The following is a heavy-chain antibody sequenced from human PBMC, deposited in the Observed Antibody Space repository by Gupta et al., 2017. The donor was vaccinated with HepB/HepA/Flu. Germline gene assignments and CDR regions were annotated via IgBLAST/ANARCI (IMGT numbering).Heavy chain of an antibody. V-gene: IGHV3-23*01. CDR2: ISSNGDGT. Sequence: EVQLLESRGGLIQPGSALSLSCTASGFTFNMFAMSLVPQAPGGELEWVSTISSNGDGTYYSDAVRGRFTVSRDNSNNTVFLQMSGLRAEDTALCYCETDCQLELRWGDAFDVWGQVTMVTVSS. CDR1: GFTFNMFA. D-gene: IGHD1-7*01. J-gene: IGHJ3*01. CDR3: ETDCQLELRWGDAFDV.